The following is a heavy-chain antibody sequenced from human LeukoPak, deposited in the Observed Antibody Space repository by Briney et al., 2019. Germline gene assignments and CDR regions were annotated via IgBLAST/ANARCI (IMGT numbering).Heavy chain of an antibody. CDR3: ASLTSVTGYFPWYFDI. CDR2: IYYSGST. Sequence: PSETLSLTCSDSGGSLTYYYWTWIRQPPGRRPEWIDFIYYSGSTNYNPSLESRVAFSVDTSKNQVSLKLSSVTAADTAIYYCASLTSVTGYFPWYFDIWGRGTLVTVSS. J-gene: IGHJ2*01. CDR1: GGSLTYYY. V-gene: IGHV4-59*01. D-gene: IGHD3-9*01.